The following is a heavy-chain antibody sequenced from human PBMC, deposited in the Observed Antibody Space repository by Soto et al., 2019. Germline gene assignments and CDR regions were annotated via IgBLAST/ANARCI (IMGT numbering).Heavy chain of an antibody. CDR1: GYIFTAYS. J-gene: IGHJ1*01. CDR3: AREENCSDGICYSEYFQR. CDR2: VNPSGGST. V-gene: IGHV1-46*01. Sequence: GASVKGPCKASGYIFTAYSMHWVRQAPGQGLEWMGVVNPSGGSTNYAQKFQGRITMTRDTSTSTVYMDLSSLTSEDTAVYYCAREENCSDGICYSEYFQRWGQGTLVTVSS. D-gene: IGHD2-15*01.